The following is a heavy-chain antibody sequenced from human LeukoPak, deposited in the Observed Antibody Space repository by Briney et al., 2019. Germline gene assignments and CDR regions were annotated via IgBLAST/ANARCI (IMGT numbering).Heavy chain of an antibody. CDR2: IYYSGST. D-gene: IGHD3-10*01. V-gene: IGHV4-59*08. CDR3: ARLRYYYGSGREVDY. Sequence: PSETLSLTCTVSGGSISSYYWSWIRQPQGKGLEWIGYIYYSGSTNYNPSLKSRVTISVDTSKNQFSLKLSSVTAADTAVYYCARLRYYYGSGREVDYWGQGTLVTVSS. CDR1: GGSISSYY. J-gene: IGHJ4*02.